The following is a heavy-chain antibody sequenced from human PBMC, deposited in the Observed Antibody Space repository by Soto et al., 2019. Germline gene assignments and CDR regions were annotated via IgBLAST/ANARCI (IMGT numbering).Heavy chain of an antibody. CDR1: GFTFDDYA. CDR3: AKDRGRGRFGESAFDV. V-gene: IGHV3-9*01. Sequence: EVQLVESGGGLVQPGRSLRLSCAASGFTFDDYAMHWVRQAPGKGLEWISGISWNTYTIDYVDSVKGRFTISRDNAKTFMYLPMNSLRAEDTASCYWAKDRGRGRFGESAFDVWGQGTMVTVAS. J-gene: IGHJ3*01. D-gene: IGHD3-10*01. CDR2: ISWNTYTI.